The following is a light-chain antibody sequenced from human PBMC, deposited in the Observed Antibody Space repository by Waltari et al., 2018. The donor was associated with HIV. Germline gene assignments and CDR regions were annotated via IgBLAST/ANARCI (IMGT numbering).Light chain of an antibody. V-gene: IGKV1-5*03. CDR2: KAS. J-gene: IGKJ1*01. CDR3: QQYLTFSRT. Sequence: DIQMTQSPPTLSASVGDRVTITCRASQSVSSSLAWYQQKPGKAPNRLIFKASSLQNGVPPRFSGSGSGTDFTLTISGLQPDDFATYYCQQYLTFSRTFGQGTQV. CDR1: QSVSSS.